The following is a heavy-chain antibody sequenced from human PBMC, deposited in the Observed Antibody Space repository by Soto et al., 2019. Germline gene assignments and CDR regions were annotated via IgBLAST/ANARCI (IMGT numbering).Heavy chain of an antibody. CDR1: GFTCSSYW. V-gene: IGHV3-7*01. CDR3: ARASRVRGVIRFDY. D-gene: IGHD3-10*01. Sequence: EVQLVESGGGLVQPGGSLRLSCAASGFTCSSYWMSWVRQAPGKGLEWVANIKQDGSEKYYVDSVKGRFTISRDNAKNSLYLQMNSLRAEDTAVYYCARASRVRGVIRFDYWGQGTLVTVSS. CDR2: IKQDGSEK. J-gene: IGHJ4*02.